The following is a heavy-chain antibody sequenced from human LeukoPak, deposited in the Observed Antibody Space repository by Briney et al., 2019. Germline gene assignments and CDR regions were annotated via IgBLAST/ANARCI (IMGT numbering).Heavy chain of an antibody. CDR3: AKDQWSFSYFDY. D-gene: IGHD1-26*01. V-gene: IGHV3-20*04. CDR2: TNWNGGST. CDR1: GFSFDDYG. J-gene: IGHJ4*02. Sequence: RPGGSLRLSCAASGFSFDDYGMSCVRQAPGTGLEWVSGTNWNGGSTGYADSVKGRFTISRDNSKNTLYLQMNSLRAEDTAVYYCAKDQWSFSYFDYWGQGTLVTVSS.